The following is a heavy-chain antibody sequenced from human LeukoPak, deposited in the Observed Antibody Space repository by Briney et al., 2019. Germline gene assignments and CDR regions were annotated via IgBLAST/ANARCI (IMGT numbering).Heavy chain of an antibody. D-gene: IGHD3-3*01. CDR1: GFTFSSYS. J-gene: IGHJ4*02. CDR2: ISYDGSNK. CDR3: TTGNQYDFWSGYPPFDY. Sequence: GGSLRLSCAASGFTFSSYSMNWVRQAPGKGLEWVAVISYDGSNKYYADSVKGRFTISRDNSKNTLYLQMNSLKTEDTAVYYCTTGNQYDFWSGYPPFDYWGQGTLVTVSS. V-gene: IGHV3-30*03.